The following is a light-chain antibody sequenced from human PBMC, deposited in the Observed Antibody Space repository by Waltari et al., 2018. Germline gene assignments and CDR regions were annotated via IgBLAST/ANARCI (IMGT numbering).Light chain of an antibody. CDR1: QSVGRS. Sequence: IVLTQSPGTLSLSPGERVTLSCRASQSVGRSLAWYQQKPGQAPRLLIYDAFTRATGIADRFSCSGSGTDFSLTISRLDPEDFAVYYCQMYVRLPATFGQGTKVEIK. V-gene: IGKV3-20*01. J-gene: IGKJ1*01. CDR3: QMYVRLPAT. CDR2: DAF.